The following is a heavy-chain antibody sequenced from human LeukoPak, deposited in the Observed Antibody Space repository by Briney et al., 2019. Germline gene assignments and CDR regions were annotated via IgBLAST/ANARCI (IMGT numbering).Heavy chain of an antibody. Sequence: ASVKVSCKASGYTFTDYYLHWVRQAPGQGLEWVGRIKPDSGGTNCAQKFQGRVTMTMDMSITTAYMELSRLTSDDTAIYFCARDFRSSSGHYYYMDVWAKGTAVSVSS. J-gene: IGHJ6*03. D-gene: IGHD6-6*01. CDR3: ARDFRSSSGHYYYMDV. V-gene: IGHV1-2*06. CDR2: IKPDSGGT. CDR1: GYTFTDYY.